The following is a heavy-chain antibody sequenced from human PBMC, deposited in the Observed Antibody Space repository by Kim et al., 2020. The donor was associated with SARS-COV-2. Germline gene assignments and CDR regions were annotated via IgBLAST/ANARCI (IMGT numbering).Heavy chain of an antibody. Sequence: SETLSLTCTVSGGSISSYYWSWIRQPPGKGLEWIGYIYYSGSTNYNPSLKSRVTISVDTSKNQFSLKLSSVTAADTAVYYCARARYYDFWSGYHTPYGMDVWGQGTTVTVSS. CDR2: IYYSGST. V-gene: IGHV4-59*01. J-gene: IGHJ6*02. CDR3: ARARYYDFWSGYHTPYGMDV. D-gene: IGHD3-3*01. CDR1: GGSISSYY.